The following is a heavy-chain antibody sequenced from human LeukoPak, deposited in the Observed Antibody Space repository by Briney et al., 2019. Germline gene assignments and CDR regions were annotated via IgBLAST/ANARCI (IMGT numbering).Heavy chain of an antibody. Sequence: PSETLSHTCTVSGGSISSYYWSWIRQHPGKGLEWIGYIYYSGSTYYNPSLKSRVTISVDTSKNQFSLKLSSVTAADTAVYYCARDKGYSQDYYGSGSPNWFDPWGQGTLVTVSS. V-gene: IGHV4-59*06. CDR1: GGSISSYY. D-gene: IGHD3-10*01. J-gene: IGHJ5*02. CDR2: IYYSGST. CDR3: ARDKGYSQDYYGSGSPNWFDP.